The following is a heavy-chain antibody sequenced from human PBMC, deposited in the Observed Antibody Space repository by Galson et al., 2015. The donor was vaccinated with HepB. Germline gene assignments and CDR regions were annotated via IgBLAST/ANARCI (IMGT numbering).Heavy chain of an antibody. CDR1: GYTFTGYY. CDR3: ARVDASIFGVALDY. V-gene: IGHV1-2*06. D-gene: IGHD3-3*01. CDR2: INPNSGGT. J-gene: IGHJ4*02. Sequence: SVKVSCKASGYTFTGYYIHWVRQAPGQGLEWVGRINPNSGGTNYAQNFQGRVTMTRDTSITTVYMELNSLTFDDTAVYYCARVDASIFGVALDYWGQGTLVTVSS.